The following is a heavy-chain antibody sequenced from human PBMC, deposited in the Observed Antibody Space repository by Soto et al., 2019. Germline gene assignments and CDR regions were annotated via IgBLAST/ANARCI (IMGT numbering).Heavy chain of an antibody. D-gene: IGHD5-12*01. J-gene: IGHJ5*02. CDR2: IYHSGST. CDR1: GFSISRGGYY. Sequence: QVQLQESGPGLVKPPQTLSLTCTVSGFSISRGGYYWDWLRQHPRTGPEWIGYIYHSGSTIYNPSLKSRVTISVETSTSRLAVELSHVTAADTAVYYLARYRARTYSLGLFDPWGQGILGTVSS. CDR3: ARYRARTYSLGLFDP. V-gene: IGHV4-31*03.